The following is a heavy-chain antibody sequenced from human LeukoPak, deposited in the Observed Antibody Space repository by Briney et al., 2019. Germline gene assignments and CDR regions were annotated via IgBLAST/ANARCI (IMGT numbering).Heavy chain of an antibody. CDR2: IYHSGST. CDR3: ARYTFGGIIANYVDY. J-gene: IGHJ4*02. Sequence: SETLSLTCTVSGYSISSGYYWGWIRQPPGKGLEWIGSIYHSGSTYYNPSLKSRVTISVDTSKNQFPLKLSSVTAADTAVYYCARYTFGGIIANYVDYWGQGTLVTVSS. CDR1: GYSISSGYY. D-gene: IGHD3-16*02. V-gene: IGHV4-38-2*02.